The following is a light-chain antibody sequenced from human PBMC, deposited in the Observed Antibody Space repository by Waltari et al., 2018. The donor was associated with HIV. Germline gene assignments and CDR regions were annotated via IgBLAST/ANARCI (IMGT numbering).Light chain of an antibody. J-gene: IGLJ1*01. CDR2: DVH. CDR1: DLDVGLDNH. Sequence: SALTQPASVSGSLGQSITISCSGSDLDVGLDNHVCWYQQSFGKAPKLIIFDVHKRPSGLSDRFSGSKSGNTASLIISGLQTEDEADYFCSSFSSGPSLYVFGTGTRVSVL. V-gene: IGLV2-14*03. CDR3: SSFSSGPSLYV.